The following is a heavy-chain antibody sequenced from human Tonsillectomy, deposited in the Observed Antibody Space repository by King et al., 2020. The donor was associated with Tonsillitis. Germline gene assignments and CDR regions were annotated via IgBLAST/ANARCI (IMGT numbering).Heavy chain of an antibody. J-gene: IGHJ4*02. D-gene: IGHD3-22*01. CDR2: VRTKGYGGTT. V-gene: IGHV3-49*03. Sequence: VQLVESGGGLVQPGRSRRLSCTASGFTFDDYGVSWFRQAPGKGLEWVGIVRTKGYGGTTQYAASVKGRFTISRDDSKTIAYLQMNSLKTEDTAVYYWTRAADYYDSSGYYGNYFDYWGQGTLVTVSS. CDR3: TRAADYYDSSGYYGNYFDY. CDR1: GFTFDDYG.